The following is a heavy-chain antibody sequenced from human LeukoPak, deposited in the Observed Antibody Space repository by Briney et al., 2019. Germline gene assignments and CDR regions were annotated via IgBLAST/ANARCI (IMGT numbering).Heavy chain of an antibody. CDR3: ARHFTTGSIDY. Sequence: GGSLRLSCATSGFIFSTYDMHWVRQAPGKGLEWVAVISREGGIAYHADSVKGRFTISRDNSKKTLYLQMNSLRADDTAVYYCARHFTTGSIDYWGQGNLVTVSS. V-gene: IGHV3-30-3*01. D-gene: IGHD3-9*01. CDR2: ISREGGIA. J-gene: IGHJ4*02. CDR1: GFIFSTYD.